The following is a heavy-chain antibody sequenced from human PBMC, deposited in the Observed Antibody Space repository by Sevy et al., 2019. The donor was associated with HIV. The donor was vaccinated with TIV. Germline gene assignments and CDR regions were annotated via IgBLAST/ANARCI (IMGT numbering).Heavy chain of an antibody. D-gene: IGHD4-17*01. J-gene: IGHJ4*02. CDR3: TRDLPRSATTVSYFDY. CDR2: IANSGSTR. CDR1: GFTFTSYE. Sequence: GGSLRLSCAASGFTFTSYEMNWVRQATGKGLEWVSKIANSGSTRYYSDSVKGRFTISRDKAKNSLYLQMNSLRAEDTAVNYCTRDLPRSATTVSYFDYWGRGTMVTVSS. V-gene: IGHV3-48*03.